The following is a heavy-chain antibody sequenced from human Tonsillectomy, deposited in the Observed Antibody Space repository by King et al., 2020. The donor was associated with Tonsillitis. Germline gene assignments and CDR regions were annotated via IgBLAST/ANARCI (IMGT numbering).Heavy chain of an antibody. CDR3: ARSPNYYDVSVYHYTFDY. J-gene: IGHJ4*02. Sequence: DVQLVESGGGLVQPGGSLRLSCAASGFTVSDNYMSWVRQAPGKGLEWVSVIYTGGSTFYADSVKDRFTISRDNSKNSLYLQMNFLRAEDTAVYYCARSPNYYDVSVYHYTFDYWGLGPLVTVSS. CDR2: IYTGGST. D-gene: IGHD3-22*01. CDR1: GFTVSDNY. V-gene: IGHV3-66*01.